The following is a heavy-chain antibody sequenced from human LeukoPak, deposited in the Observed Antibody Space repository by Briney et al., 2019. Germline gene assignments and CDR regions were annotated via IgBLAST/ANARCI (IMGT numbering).Heavy chain of an antibody. V-gene: IGHV3-53*01. D-gene: IGHD6-19*01. CDR3: ARVGGYSSGPDY. J-gene: IGHJ4*02. CDR2: IYSGGSS. Sequence: GGSLRLSCAASGFTVSSNYMGWVRQAPGKGLEWVSVIYSGGSSYYADSVKGRFTISRDNSKNTLYLQMNSLRAEDTAVYYCARVGGYSSGPDYWGQGTLVTVSS. CDR1: GFTVSSNY.